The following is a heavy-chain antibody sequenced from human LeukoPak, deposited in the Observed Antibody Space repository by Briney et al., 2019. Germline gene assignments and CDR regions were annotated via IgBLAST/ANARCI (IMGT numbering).Heavy chain of an antibody. CDR2: ISSSSSYI. CDR1: GFTFSSYS. CDR3: ARDLVTMVRGVIITRFDY. Sequence: GRSLRLSCAASGFTFSSYSMNWVRQAPGKGLEWVSSISSSSSYIYYADSVKGRFTISRDNAKNSLYLQMNSLRAEDTAVYYCARDLVTMVRGVIITRFDYWGQGTLVTVSS. V-gene: IGHV3-21*01. J-gene: IGHJ4*02. D-gene: IGHD3-10*01.